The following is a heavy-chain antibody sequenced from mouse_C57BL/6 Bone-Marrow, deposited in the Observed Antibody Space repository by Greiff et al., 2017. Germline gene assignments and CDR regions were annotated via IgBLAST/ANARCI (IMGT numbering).Heavy chain of an antibody. CDR3: TRGSFYPYWYFDV. CDR1: GYTFTDYE. V-gene: IGHV1-15*01. J-gene: IGHJ1*03. CDR2: IDPETGGT. Sequence: VQLQESGAELVRPGASVTLSCKASGYTFTDYEMHWVKQTPVHGLEWIGAIDPETGGTAYNQKFKGKAILTADKSSSTAYMELRSLTSEDSAVYYCTRGSFYPYWYFDVGGRGTGVTVSA. D-gene: IGHD2-1*01.